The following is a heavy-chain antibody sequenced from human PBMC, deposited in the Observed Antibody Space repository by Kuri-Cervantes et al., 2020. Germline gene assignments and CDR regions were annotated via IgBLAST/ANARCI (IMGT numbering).Heavy chain of an antibody. J-gene: IGHJ5*02. CDR3: AKDGIIAAAGGNWFDP. Sequence: GESLKISCAASGFTFSSYSMNWVRQAPGKGLEWVSSISSSSSYIYYADSVKGRFTISRDNAKNSLYLQMNSLRAEDTALYYCAKDGIIAAAGGNWFDPWGQGTLVTVSS. CDR1: GFTFSSYS. D-gene: IGHD6-13*01. V-gene: IGHV3-21*04. CDR2: ISSSSSYI.